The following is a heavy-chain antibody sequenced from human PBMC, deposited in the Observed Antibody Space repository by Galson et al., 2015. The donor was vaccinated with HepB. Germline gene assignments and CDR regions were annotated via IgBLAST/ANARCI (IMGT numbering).Heavy chain of an antibody. CDR1: GYTFTGYY. CDR3: ARDRALLWFGGAKGTDV. V-gene: IGHV1-2*04. Sequence: SVKVSCKASGYTFTGYYMHWVRQAPGQGLEWMGWINPNSGGTNYAQKFQGWVTMTRDTSISTAYMELSRLRSDDTAVYYCARDRALLWFGGAKGTDVWGQGTTVTVSS. CDR2: INPNSGGT. J-gene: IGHJ6*02. D-gene: IGHD3-10*01.